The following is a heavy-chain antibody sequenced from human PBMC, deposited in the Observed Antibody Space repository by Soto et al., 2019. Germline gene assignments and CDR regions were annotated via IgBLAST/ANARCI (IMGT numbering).Heavy chain of an antibody. V-gene: IGHV3-72*01. Sequence: PGGSLRLSCVVSGFTFSDHYMDWVRQAPGKGLEWVGRIRDKSMGYSTEYAASVKGRFIISRDDSRNSLFLQLNSLKTEDTAVYYCARPRSRGWSDTYFIYWGQGALVTVSS. CDR1: GFTFSDHY. D-gene: IGHD6-19*01. J-gene: IGHJ4*02. CDR2: IRDKSMGYST. CDR3: ARPRSRGWSDTYFIY.